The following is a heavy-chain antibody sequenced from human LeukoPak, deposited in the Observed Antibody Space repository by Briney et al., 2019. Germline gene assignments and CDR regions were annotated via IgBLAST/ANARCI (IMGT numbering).Heavy chain of an antibody. V-gene: IGHV4-61*01. J-gene: IGHJ4*02. Sequence: SETLSLTCTVSGCSFSSGSYYWSWIRQPPGKGLEWIGYIYYSGSTNYNPSLKSRVTISVDTSKNQFSLKLSSVTAADTAVYYCARALGYYDSSGRYFDYWGQGTLVTVSS. D-gene: IGHD3-22*01. CDR1: GCSFSSGSYY. CDR2: IYYSGST. CDR3: ARALGYYDSSGRYFDY.